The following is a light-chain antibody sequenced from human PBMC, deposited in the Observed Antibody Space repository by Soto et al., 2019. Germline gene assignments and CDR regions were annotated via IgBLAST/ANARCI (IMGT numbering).Light chain of an antibody. CDR1: SSDVGGYNY. CDR3: SSYAGSNHNWV. J-gene: IGLJ3*02. V-gene: IGLV2-8*01. CDR2: EVN. Sequence: QSALTQPPSASGSPGQSVTISSTGSSSDVGGYNYVSWYQQHPGKAPKLMIHEVNKRPSGVPDRFSGSKSGNTASLTVSGLQAEDEADYYCSSYAGSNHNWVFGGGTKLTVL.